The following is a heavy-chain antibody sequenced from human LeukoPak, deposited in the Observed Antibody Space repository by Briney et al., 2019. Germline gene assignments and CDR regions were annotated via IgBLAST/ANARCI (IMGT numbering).Heavy chain of an antibody. J-gene: IGHJ4*02. Sequence: GGSLRLSCAASGFTFSNAWMSWVRQAPGKGLEWVGRIKSKTDGGTTDYAAPVTGRFTNSRDDSKNTLYLQMNSVKAEDTSGYYCTTDRPYDYWARGQVTMVTVSS. D-gene: IGHD3-16*01. CDR1: GFTFSNAW. V-gene: IGHV3-15*01. CDR2: IKSKTDGGTT. CDR3: TTDRPYDYWA.